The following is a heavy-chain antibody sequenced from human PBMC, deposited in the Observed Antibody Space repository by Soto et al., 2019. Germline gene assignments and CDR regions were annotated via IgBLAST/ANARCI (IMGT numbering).Heavy chain of an antibody. V-gene: IGHV4-59*01. D-gene: IGHD3-22*01. CDR3: ARNYYDTNYFDD. Sequence: SETLSLTCTVSGGSISSYYWSWIRQPPGKGLEWIGYIYYSGSTNYNPSLKSRVTISVDTSKNQFSLKLSSVTAADTAVYYCARNYYDTNYFDDWGHGTLVTV. J-gene: IGHJ4*01. CDR2: IYYSGST. CDR1: GGSISSYY.